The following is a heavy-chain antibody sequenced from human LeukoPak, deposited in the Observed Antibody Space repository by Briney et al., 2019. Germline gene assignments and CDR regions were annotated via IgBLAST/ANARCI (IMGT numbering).Heavy chain of an antibody. CDR2: INPSGGST. V-gene: IGHV1-46*01. J-gene: IGHJ4*02. Sequence: ASVKVSCKASGYTFTSYYMHWVRQAPGQGLEWMGIINPSGGSTRYAQKFQGRVTMTRDTSTSTVYMEPSSLRPEDTAVYYCATARASFYFDYWGQGTLVTVSS. CDR1: GYTFTSYY. CDR3: ATARASFYFDY.